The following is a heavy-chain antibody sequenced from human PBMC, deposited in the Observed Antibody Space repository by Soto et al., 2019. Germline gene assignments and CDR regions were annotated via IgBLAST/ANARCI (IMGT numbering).Heavy chain of an antibody. D-gene: IGHD2-15*01. J-gene: IGHJ6*04. CDR2: IIPIFVTT. CDR3: ARSPRRSVDSYSGFHA. V-gene: IGHV1-69*06. CDR1: EDTFSTYA. Sequence: QVQLVQSGAEVRRPGSSVKVSCKASEDTFSTYAIGWVRQSPGQGLEWMGGIIPIFVTTNYAQSFRDRVTITADKSTNTVYMVLSSLRFEDTALYYCARSPRRSVDSYSGFHAWGKGTTVTVSS.